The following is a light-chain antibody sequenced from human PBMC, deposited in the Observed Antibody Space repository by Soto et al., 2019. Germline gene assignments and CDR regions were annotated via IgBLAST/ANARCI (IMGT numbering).Light chain of an antibody. CDR2: RAS. V-gene: IGKV3-15*01. CDR1: QHVSSN. J-gene: IGKJ2*01. CDR3: QQYNNWPYT. Sequence: EIVMTQSPGTLSVSPGGSATLSCRASQHVSSNFAWYRQKPGQAPTLLIYRASTRATGIPARFSGSGSGTEVTLTLGSLKSEDFAVYYCQQYNNWPYTVGQGTKLEIK.